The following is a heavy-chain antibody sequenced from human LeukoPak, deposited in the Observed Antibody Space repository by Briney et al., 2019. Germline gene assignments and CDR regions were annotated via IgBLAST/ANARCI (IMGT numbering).Heavy chain of an antibody. D-gene: IGHD1-26*01. CDR1: VFTFSSYS. V-gene: IGHV3-21*01. J-gene: IGHJ4*02. Sequence: PGGSLSLSCAASVFTFSSYSMNWVRQAPGKGLEWVSSISSSSSHIYYADSVKGRFAISRDNSKNTLYLQMNSLRAEDTAVYYCAKDLVSGSYFAADFDCWGQGTLVTVSS. CDR3: AKDLVSGSYFAADFDC. CDR2: ISSSSSHI.